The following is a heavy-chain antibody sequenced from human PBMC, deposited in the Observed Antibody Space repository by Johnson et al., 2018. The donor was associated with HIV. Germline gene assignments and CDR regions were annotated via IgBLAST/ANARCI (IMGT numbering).Heavy chain of an antibody. CDR2: IRYDGSNK. Sequence: VQLVESGGGVVQPGGSLRLSCAASGFTFSSYGMHWVRQAPGKGLEWVAFIRYDGSNKYYADSVKGRFTISRDNSKNTLYLQMNSLRAEDTAVYYCAKGLLGQWLVQDAFDIWGQGTMVTVSS. CDR1: GFTFSSYG. J-gene: IGHJ3*02. CDR3: AKGLLGQWLVQDAFDI. D-gene: IGHD6-19*01. V-gene: IGHV3-30*02.